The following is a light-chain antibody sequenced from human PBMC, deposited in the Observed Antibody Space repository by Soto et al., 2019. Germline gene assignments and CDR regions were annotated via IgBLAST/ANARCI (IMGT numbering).Light chain of an antibody. CDR2: GAS. CDR3: QQYTGPPTT. Sequence: FTQSPYTLSLYPGERATLYCRASQTVSSNYLAWCQQRPGQAPRLLIYGASTRAAGIPDRFSGSGSGTDFTLTITRLEPEDSAVYFCQQYTGPPTTFGQGTRLE. V-gene: IGKV3-20*01. CDR1: QTVSSNY. J-gene: IGKJ5*01.